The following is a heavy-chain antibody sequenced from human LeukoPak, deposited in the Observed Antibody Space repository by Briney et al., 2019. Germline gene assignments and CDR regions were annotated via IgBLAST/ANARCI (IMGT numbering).Heavy chain of an antibody. Sequence: GGSLRLSCAASGFTFSSYGMHWVRQAPGKGLEWVAVISYDGSNKYYADSVKGRFTISRDNSKNTLYLQMNSLRAEDTAVYYCAKGLGYCSGCSCSTWGQGTLVTVSS. CDR1: GFTFSSYG. CDR2: ISYDGSNK. D-gene: IGHD2-15*01. J-gene: IGHJ5*02. CDR3: AKGLGYCSGCSCST. V-gene: IGHV3-30*18.